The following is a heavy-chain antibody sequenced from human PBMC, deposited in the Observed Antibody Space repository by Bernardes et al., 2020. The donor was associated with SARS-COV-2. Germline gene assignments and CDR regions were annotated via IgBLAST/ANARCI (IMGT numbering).Heavy chain of an antibody. CDR2: ISYDGSNK. V-gene: IGHV3-30*04. D-gene: IGHD2-2*01. CDR3: ASQYCSSTSCPIGY. CDR1: GFTFSSYA. Sequence: GSLRLSCAASGFTFSSYAMHWVRQAPGKGLEWVAVISYDGSNKYYADSVKGRFTISRDNSKNTLYLQMNSLRAEDTAVYYCASQYCSSTSCPIGYWGQGTLVTVSS. J-gene: IGHJ4*02.